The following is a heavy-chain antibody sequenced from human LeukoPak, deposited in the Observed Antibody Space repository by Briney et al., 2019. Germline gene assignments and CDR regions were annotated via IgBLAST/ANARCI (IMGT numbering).Heavy chain of an antibody. J-gene: IGHJ1*01. Sequence: GASVKVSCKASGGTFSSYAISWVRQAPGQGLEWMGRIIPILGIANYAQKFRGRVTITADKSTSTAYMELSSLRSEDTAVYYCARVSGTVLGFLPGDFQHWGQGTLVTVAS. V-gene: IGHV1-69*04. CDR3: ARVSGTVLGFLPGDFQH. CDR2: IIPILGIA. CDR1: GGTFSSYA. D-gene: IGHD3-3*01.